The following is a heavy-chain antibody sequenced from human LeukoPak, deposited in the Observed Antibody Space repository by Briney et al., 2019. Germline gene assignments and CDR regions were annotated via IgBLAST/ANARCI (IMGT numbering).Heavy chain of an antibody. CDR2: INHSGST. CDR1: GGSFSGYY. Sequence: SETLSLTCAVYGGSFSGYYWSWIRQPPGKGLEWIGEINHSGSTNYNPSLKSRVTISVDTSKNQFSLKLSSVTAADTAVYYCARGLASSSWYISFPPYYYYMDVWGKGTTVTVSS. D-gene: IGHD6-13*01. CDR3: ARGLASSSWYISFPPYYYYMDV. V-gene: IGHV4-34*01. J-gene: IGHJ6*03.